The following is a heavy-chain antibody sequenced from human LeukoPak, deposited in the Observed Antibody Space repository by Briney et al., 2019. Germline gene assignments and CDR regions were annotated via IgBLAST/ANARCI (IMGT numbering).Heavy chain of an antibody. Sequence: GGSLRLSCAASGFTFSGSALHWVRQASGKGLEWVGRIRSTANGYATAYAASVKGRFTISRDDSKNTAYLQMDSLKTEDTAVYYCAKSFFVDTAMVPYYYYMDVWGKGTTVTVSS. V-gene: IGHV3-73*01. J-gene: IGHJ6*03. CDR1: GFTFSGSA. CDR2: IRSTANGYAT. D-gene: IGHD5-18*01. CDR3: AKSFFVDTAMVPYYYYMDV.